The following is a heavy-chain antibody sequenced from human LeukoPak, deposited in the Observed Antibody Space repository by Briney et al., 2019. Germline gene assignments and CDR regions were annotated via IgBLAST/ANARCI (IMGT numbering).Heavy chain of an antibody. V-gene: IGHV3-21*01. CDR3: ARIETIPAAARYNWFDP. CDR1: GFSFSSYS. D-gene: IGHD6-13*01. J-gene: IGHJ5*02. CDR2: ISSSSSYI. Sequence: GGSPRLSCAASGFSFSSYSMNWVRQAPGKGLEWVSSISSSSSYIYYADSVKGRFTISRDNAKNSLYLQMNSLRAQDTAVYYCARIETIPAAARYNWFDPWGQGTLVTVSS.